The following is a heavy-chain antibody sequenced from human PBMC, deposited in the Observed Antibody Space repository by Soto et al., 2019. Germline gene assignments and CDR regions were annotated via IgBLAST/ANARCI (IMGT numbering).Heavy chain of an antibody. D-gene: IGHD2-8*01. J-gene: IGHJ3*02. V-gene: IGHV1-58*01. Sequence: GAPVKVSCKAFGFTFSISAVEWVRQARGQRLEWIGWIVVGSGNTNYAQKFQERVTITRDMSTSTAYMELSSLRSEDTAVYYCAARAMVYATDDAFDIWGQGTMVTVSS. CDR1: GFTFSISA. CDR3: AARAMVYATDDAFDI. CDR2: IVVGSGNT.